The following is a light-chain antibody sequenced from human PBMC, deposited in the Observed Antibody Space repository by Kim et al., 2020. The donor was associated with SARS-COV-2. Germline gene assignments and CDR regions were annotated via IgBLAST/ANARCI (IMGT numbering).Light chain of an antibody. CDR2: DVS. J-gene: IGLJ1*01. CDR1: SSDIGSYDY. CDR3: SSYTTTTTLV. V-gene: IGLV2-14*03. Sequence: QSALTQPASVSGSPGQSITISCTGTSSDIGSYDYVSWYQQHSGKAPKLMIHDVSNRPSGVSNRFSGSKSGNTASLTISGLQAEDEADYYCSSYTTTTTLVFGTGTKVTVL.